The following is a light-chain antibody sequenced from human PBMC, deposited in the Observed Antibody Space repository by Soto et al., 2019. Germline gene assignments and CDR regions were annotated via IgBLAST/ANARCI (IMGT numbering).Light chain of an antibody. CDR2: WAS. V-gene: IGKV4-1*01. Sequence: DIVMTQSPDSLAVSLGERATINCKSSQSVLYTSDNKNYLAWYQQKPGQPPKLLIYWASTRESGVPDRFSGSGSGTDFTLTISSLQAEDVAVYYCQQHSSTPITFSQGTRLEIK. J-gene: IGKJ5*01. CDR1: QSVLYTSDNKNY. CDR3: QQHSSTPIT.